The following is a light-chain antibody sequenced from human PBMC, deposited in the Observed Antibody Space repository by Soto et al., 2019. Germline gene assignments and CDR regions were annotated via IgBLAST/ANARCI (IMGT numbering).Light chain of an antibody. J-gene: IGKJ2*01. Sequence: DIQMTQSPSTLSASVGDRVTITCRASQSISSWLAWYQQKPGKAPKLLIYMASSLESGVPSRFSGSGSGTEFTLTISSLQPDDFATYYCQQYKTYWAFGQGTKLEIK. CDR3: QQYKTYWA. V-gene: IGKV1-5*03. CDR2: MAS. CDR1: QSISSW.